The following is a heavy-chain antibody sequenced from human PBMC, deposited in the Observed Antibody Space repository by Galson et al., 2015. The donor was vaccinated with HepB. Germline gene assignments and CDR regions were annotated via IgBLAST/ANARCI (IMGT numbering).Heavy chain of an antibody. J-gene: IGHJ4*02. D-gene: IGHD4-17*01. Sequence: SLRLSCAASGFTFNTYAMSWVRQAPGEGLEWVSAISNNGINTYYADSVKGRFTVSRDNSKNTLNLQMNSLRAEDTAIYYCAKATTPLNYFDCWGQGTLVTVSS. V-gene: IGHV3-23*01. CDR3: AKATTPLNYFDC. CDR2: ISNNGINT. CDR1: GFTFNTYA.